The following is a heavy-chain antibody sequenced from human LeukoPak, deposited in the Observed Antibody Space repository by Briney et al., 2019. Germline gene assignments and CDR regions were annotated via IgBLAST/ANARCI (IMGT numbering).Heavy chain of an antibody. V-gene: IGHV5-51*01. Sequence: GESLKISCKGSGYSFTSYWIGWVRQMPGKGLEWMGIIYPDDSDPRYSPSFQGQVTISADKSLSTAYLQWSSLKASDTAMLYCATSYYDSGGYYYFPFDSWGQGTLVTVSS. CDR2: IYPDDSDP. CDR3: ATSYYDSGGYYYFPFDS. D-gene: IGHD3-22*01. J-gene: IGHJ4*02. CDR1: GYSFTSYW.